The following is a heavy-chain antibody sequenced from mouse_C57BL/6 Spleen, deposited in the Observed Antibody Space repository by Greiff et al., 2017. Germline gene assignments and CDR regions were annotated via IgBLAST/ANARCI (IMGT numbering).Heavy chain of an antibody. D-gene: IGHD1-1*01. Sequence: VQLQQSGAELARPGASVKLSCKASGYTFTSYGISWVKQRTGQGLEWIGEIYPRSGNTYYNEKFKGKATLTADKSSSTAYMELSSLTSEDSAVYFCARATVEAHFDAWGKGTTLTVSA. CDR1: GYTFTSYG. V-gene: IGHV1-81*01. J-gene: IGHJ2*01. CDR3: ARATVEAHFDA. CDR2: IYPRSGNT.